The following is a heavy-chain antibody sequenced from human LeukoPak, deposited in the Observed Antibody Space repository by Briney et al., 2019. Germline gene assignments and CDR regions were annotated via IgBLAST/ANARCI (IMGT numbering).Heavy chain of an antibody. CDR1: GYTFTSYG. Sequence: ASVKVSCKASGYTFTSYGISWVRQAPGQGLEWMGWISAYNGNTNYAQKLQGRVTMTTDTSTSTAYMELRSLRSDDTAVYYCAGEVVVPAAALVYYYYYGMDVWGQGTTVTVSS. D-gene: IGHD2-2*01. CDR3: AGEVVVPAAALVYYYYYGMDV. CDR2: ISAYNGNT. V-gene: IGHV1-18*01. J-gene: IGHJ6*02.